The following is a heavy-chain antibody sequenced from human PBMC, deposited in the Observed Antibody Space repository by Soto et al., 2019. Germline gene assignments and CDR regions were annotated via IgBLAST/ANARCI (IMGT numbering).Heavy chain of an antibody. D-gene: IGHD5-12*01. CDR1: GYMFTKSA. V-gene: IGHV1-3*01. CDR2: ISGDSGNR. Sequence: ASVKVSCKASGYMFTKSAVHWLRQAPGQRLEWMGWISGDSGNRKYSPKFQDRVTITRDTSANTEYMELSSLRSEDTALYYCARDGVASGNIHFDYWGQGTLVTVSS. CDR3: ARDGVASGNIHFDY. J-gene: IGHJ4*01.